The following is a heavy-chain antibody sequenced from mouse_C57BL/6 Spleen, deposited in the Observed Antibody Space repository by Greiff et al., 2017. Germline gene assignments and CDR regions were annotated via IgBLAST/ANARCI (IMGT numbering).Heavy chain of an antibody. CDR1: GYTFTRYW. D-gene: IGHD1-1*01. CDR3: ARRAVVATDYFDY. V-gene: IGHV1-50*01. CDR2: LDPSDSYT. J-gene: IGHJ2*01. Sequence: QVQLQQPGAELVKPGASVKLSCKASGYTFTRYWMQWVKQRPGQGLEWIGELDPSDSYTNYNQKFKGKATLTVDTSSSTAYMQLSSLTSEDSAVYYCARRAVVATDYFDYWGQGTTLTVSS.